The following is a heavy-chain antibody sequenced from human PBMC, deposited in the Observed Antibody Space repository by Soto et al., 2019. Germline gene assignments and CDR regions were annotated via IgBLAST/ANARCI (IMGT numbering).Heavy chain of an antibody. CDR1: GGTFSSYT. CDR3: ARGSVKGAGDY. Sequence: QVQLVQSGAEVKKPGSSVKVSCKASGGTFSSYTISWVRQAPGQGLEWMGRIIPILGIANYAQKFQGRVTIPADKSTSTAYMELSSLRSEDTAVYYCARGSVKGAGDYWGQGTLVTVSS. CDR2: IIPILGIA. J-gene: IGHJ4*02. V-gene: IGHV1-69*02.